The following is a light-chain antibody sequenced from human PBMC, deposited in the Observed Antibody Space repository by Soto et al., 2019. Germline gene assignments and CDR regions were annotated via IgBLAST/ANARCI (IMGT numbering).Light chain of an antibody. CDR3: HQYYDTLWT. CDR2: WAS. Sequence: DIVMTQSPDSLAVSLGERATINCKSSQSVLYSSNNKNYLAWYQQKPGQPPKLLIYWASTREPGVPDRFSGSGSGTDFTLTISSLQAEDVAVYYCHQYYDTLWTFGQGTKVEIK. J-gene: IGKJ1*01. V-gene: IGKV4-1*01. CDR1: QSVLYSSNNKNY.